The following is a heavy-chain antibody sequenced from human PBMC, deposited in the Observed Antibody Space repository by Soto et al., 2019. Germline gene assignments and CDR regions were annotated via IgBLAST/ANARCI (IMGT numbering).Heavy chain of an antibody. CDR2: ISAYNGNT. Sequence: QVQLVQSGAEVKKPGASVKVSCKASGYTFTSYGISWVRQAPGQGLEWMGWISAYNGNTNYAQKLQGRVTMTTDTSTSTASMQLRSLRSDDTAVYSCVFTYSGVGWYFDLWGRGTLVTVSS. D-gene: IGHD2-15*01. V-gene: IGHV1-18*01. CDR3: VFTYSGVGWYFDL. CDR1: GYTFTSYG. J-gene: IGHJ2*01.